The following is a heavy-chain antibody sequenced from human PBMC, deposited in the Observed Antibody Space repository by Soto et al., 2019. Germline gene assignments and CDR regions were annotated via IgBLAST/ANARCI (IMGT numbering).Heavy chain of an antibody. CDR1: GLTFRYSA. CDR3: ARDGEEMATVWAGNFDY. V-gene: IGHV3-30-3*01. J-gene: IGHJ4*02. D-gene: IGHD3-16*01. Sequence: QVQLVESGGGVVQPGKSLRLSCAASGLTFRYSAMHWVRQAPGKGLEWVAVISYDGNNKYYADSVKGRFTISRDNSKNTLYLQMNSLRPEDTAIYYCARDGEEMATVWAGNFDYWGQGTLVTVSS. CDR2: ISYDGNNK.